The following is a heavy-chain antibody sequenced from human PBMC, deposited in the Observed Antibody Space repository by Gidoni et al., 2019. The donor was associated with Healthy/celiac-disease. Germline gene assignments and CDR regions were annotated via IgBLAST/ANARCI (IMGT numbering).Heavy chain of an antibody. V-gene: IGHV3-23*01. D-gene: IGHD5-12*01. Sequence: EVQLLESGGGLVQPGGSLRLACAASGFTFRRYAMSWVRQAPGKVLELVSAISGSGGSTYYSDSVKGRFTISRDNSKNTLYLQMNSLRAEDTAVYYCAKDQEMATITPNFDYWGQGTLVTVSS. CDR2: ISGSGGST. CDR3: AKDQEMATITPNFDY. CDR1: GFTFRRYA. J-gene: IGHJ4*02.